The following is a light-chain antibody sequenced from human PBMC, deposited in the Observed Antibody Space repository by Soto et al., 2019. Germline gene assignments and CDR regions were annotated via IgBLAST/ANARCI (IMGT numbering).Light chain of an antibody. V-gene: IGKV3-15*01. CDR3: QQYNNWPPWT. Sequence: EIVLTQSPAILSVSPGERATLSCRASQSISRSLAWYQQKPGQAPRLLIYGASTRATGIPARFSGSGSGTEFTLTISSLQSEDFAVYYCQQYNNWPPWTFGQGTKVDIK. J-gene: IGKJ1*01. CDR2: GAS. CDR1: QSISRS.